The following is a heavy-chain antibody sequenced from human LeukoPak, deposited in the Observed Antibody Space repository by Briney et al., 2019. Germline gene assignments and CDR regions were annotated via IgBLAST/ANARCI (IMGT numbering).Heavy chain of an antibody. Sequence: PAWAMLPLTSTSGFTSSTYGMSWVRQAPGKGLEWVSAIGASCYTTYTADSVKGRFTISRDNSKNTLFLHMNSLRVEDTALYDCAAEYDGSGSAWVTTHDYWGQGALVTVSS. V-gene: IGHV3-23*01. D-gene: IGHD3-10*01. CDR2: IGASCYTT. CDR3: AAEYDGSGSAWVTTHDY. CDR1: GFTSSTYG. J-gene: IGHJ4*02.